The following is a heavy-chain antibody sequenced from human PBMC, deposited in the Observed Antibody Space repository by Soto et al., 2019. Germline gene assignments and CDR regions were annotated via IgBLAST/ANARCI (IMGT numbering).Heavy chain of an antibody. J-gene: IGHJ6*02. CDR2: ISYDGSNK. CDR3: ARDRRPNYYYGMDV. V-gene: IGHV3-30*03. D-gene: IGHD6-25*01. Sequence: QVQLVESGGGVVQPGRSLRLSCAASGFTFSSYGMHWVRQAPGKGLEWVAVISYDGSNKYYADSVKGRFTISRDNSKNTPYLQMNSLRAEDTAVYYGARDRRPNYYYGMDVWGQGTTVTVSS. CDR1: GFTFSSYG.